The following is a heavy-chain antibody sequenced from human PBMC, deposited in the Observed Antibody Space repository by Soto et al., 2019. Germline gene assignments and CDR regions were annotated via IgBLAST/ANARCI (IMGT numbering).Heavy chain of an antibody. J-gene: IGHJ1*01. CDR1: GFPVSSNY. Sequence: EVQLVESGGGLIQPGGSLRLSCAASGFPVSSNYMNWVRQAPGKGLEWVSIIYSGGITYYADSVKGRFTISRDNSKNTVSLQMNNLRAEDTAVYFCAREGYSYGSKYPQYWGQGTLVTVSS. V-gene: IGHV3-53*01. CDR2: IYSGGIT. CDR3: AREGYSYGSKYPQY. D-gene: IGHD5-18*01.